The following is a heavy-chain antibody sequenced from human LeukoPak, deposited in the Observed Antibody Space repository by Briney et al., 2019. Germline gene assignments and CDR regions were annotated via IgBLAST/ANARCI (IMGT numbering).Heavy chain of an antibody. D-gene: IGHD6-19*01. CDR2: ISSSSSYI. V-gene: IGHV3-21*01. CDR3: ARSTMYSSGPDAFDI. CDR1: GFTFSSCS. Sequence: GGSLRLSCAASGFTFSSCSMNWVRQAPGKGLEWVSSISSSSSYIYYADSVKGRFTISRDNAKNSLYLQMNSLRAEDTAVYYCARSTMYSSGPDAFDIWGQGTMVTVSS. J-gene: IGHJ3*02.